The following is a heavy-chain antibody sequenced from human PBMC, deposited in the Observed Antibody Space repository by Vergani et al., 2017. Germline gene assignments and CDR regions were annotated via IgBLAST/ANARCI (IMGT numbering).Heavy chain of an antibody. D-gene: IGHD6-13*01. J-gene: IGHJ4*02. CDR3: GRDHWGIAAAGSRSY. Sequence: QVQLQESGPGLVQPSQTLSLTCTVSGGSISSGDNYWSWIRQPPGKGLEWIGYIYYSGSTYYNPSLKSRVTISVDTSKNQFSLKLSSVTAADTAVYYCGRDHWGIAAAGSRSYWGQGTLVTVSS. V-gene: IGHV4-30-4*08. CDR1: GGSISSGDNY. CDR2: IYYSGST.